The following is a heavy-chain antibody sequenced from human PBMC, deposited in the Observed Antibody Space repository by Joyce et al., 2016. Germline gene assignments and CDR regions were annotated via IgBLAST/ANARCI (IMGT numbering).Heavy chain of an antibody. D-gene: IGHD5-12*01. V-gene: IGHV4-59*08. CDR3: ARQVAPYGFDI. Sequence: QVHLQESGPGLVKPSETLSLTCAVSGGSITGDYWHWIRQSPGKDLEWIGYMYHNGATNYNPSLRGRGTISIGTSRNQFSLMLASVTVADTAVYYCARQVAPYGFDIWGQGTLVTVSS. J-gene: IGHJ3*02. CDR1: GGSITGDY. CDR2: MYHNGAT.